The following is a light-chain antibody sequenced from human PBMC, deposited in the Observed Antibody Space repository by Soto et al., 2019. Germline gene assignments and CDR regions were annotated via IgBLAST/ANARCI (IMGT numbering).Light chain of an antibody. Sequence: EIVLTQSPGTLSLSPGERATLSCRASQSVSRSYLAWDHQKPGQAPRLLIYGASSRATGIPDRFSGSGSGTDFTLTISRLEPEDFAVYYCQQYGSSPLTFGGGTKVEIK. J-gene: IGKJ4*01. V-gene: IGKV3-20*01. CDR2: GAS. CDR1: QSVSRSY. CDR3: QQYGSSPLT.